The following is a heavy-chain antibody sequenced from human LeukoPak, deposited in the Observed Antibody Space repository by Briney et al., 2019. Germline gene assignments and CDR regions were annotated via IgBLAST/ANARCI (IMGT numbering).Heavy chain of an antibody. CDR1: GFTFSNYA. CDR2: IGDSGSAT. CDR3: AKRSCSGGSCNFYD. V-gene: IGHV3-23*01. Sequence: GGSLRLSCAASGFTFSNYAMSWVRQATGKGREWVSAIGDSGSATNYAEFVKGRFTISRDNSKNTLYLQMNSLRAEDTAVYYCAKRSCSGGSCNFYDWGPGTLVTVSS. D-gene: IGHD2-15*01. J-gene: IGHJ4*02.